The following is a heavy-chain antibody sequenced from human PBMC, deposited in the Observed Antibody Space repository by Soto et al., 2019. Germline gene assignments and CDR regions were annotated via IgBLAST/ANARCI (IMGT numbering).Heavy chain of an antibody. CDR2: TSYDGSNK. Sequence: QVQLVETGGGVVQPGTSLRLSCVGSGFTFRSYVIHWVRQAPGKGLEWVALTSYDGSNKDYGASVKGRFTISRDNSRNTVHPQMDSLSREDTALYYCARGGTTGGLDVWGQGTMVSVSS. CDR1: GFTFRSYV. V-gene: IGHV3-30*19. J-gene: IGHJ6*02. CDR3: ARGGTTGGLDV. D-gene: IGHD3-16*01.